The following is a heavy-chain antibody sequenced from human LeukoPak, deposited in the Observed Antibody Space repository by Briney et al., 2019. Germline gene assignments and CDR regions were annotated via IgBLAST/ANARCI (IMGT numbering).Heavy chain of an antibody. CDR1: GGSFSGYY. D-gene: IGHD3-10*01. Sequence: SEALSLTCAVYGGSFSGYYWSWIRQPPGKGLEWIGEINHSGSTNYNPSLKSRVTISVDTSKNQFSLKLSSVTAADTAVYYCARLWGFYGSGSFDYWGQGTLVTVSS. CDR3: ARLWGFYGSGSFDY. V-gene: IGHV4-34*01. J-gene: IGHJ4*02. CDR2: INHSGST.